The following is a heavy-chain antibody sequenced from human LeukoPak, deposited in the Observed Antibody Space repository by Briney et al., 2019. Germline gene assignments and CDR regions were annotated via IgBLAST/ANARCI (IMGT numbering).Heavy chain of an antibody. Sequence: PGGSLRLSCTASGFTFANYAMSWVRQAPGKGLEWVSCVSGNGGGTYYADSVKGRFTISRDNSKDTIYLQMNSLRAEDTAVYYCARDCSEWELAHFDSWGQGTLVTVSS. CDR2: VSGNGGGT. CDR3: ARDCSEWELAHFDS. J-gene: IGHJ4*02. V-gene: IGHV3-23*01. D-gene: IGHD1-26*01. CDR1: GFTFANYA.